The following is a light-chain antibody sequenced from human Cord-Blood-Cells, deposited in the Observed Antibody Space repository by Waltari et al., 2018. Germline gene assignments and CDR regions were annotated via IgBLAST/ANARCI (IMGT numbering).Light chain of an antibody. J-gene: IGLJ3*02. CDR1: SSDVGGYNY. CDR2: DVS. V-gene: IGLV2-14*01. Sequence: QSALTQPASVSGSPGQSITISCTGTSSDVGGYNYVSWYQQHPGKAPKLMIYDVSKGRSGVSNRFSGSKSGNTASLTISGLQAEDEADYYCSSYTSSSTWVFGGGTKLTVL. CDR3: SSYTSSSTWV.